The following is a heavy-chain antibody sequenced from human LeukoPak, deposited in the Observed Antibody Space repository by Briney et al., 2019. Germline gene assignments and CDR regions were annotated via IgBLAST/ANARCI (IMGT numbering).Heavy chain of an antibody. D-gene: IGHD4-23*01. Sequence: ASVKVSCKASGYTFTGYYMHWVRQAPGQGLEWMGRINPNSGGTNYAQKFQGRVTMTRDTSISTAYMELSRLRSDDTAVYYCARDEYGGNFYYYYYMDVWGKGTTVTVSS. CDR2: INPNSGGT. V-gene: IGHV1-2*06. CDR1: GYTFTGYY. CDR3: ARDEYGGNFYYYYYMDV. J-gene: IGHJ6*03.